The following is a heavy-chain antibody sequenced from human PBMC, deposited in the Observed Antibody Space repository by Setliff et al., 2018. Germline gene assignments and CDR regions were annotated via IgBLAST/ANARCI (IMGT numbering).Heavy chain of an antibody. CDR1: GGSLSSGSNY. D-gene: IGHD2-21*01. Sequence: PSETLSLTCTVSGGSLSSGSNYWGWFRQPAGKGLEWIGRIYTTGTTNYSPSLTGRVTLSADTSKNQISLKLSSVSAADTAVYYCAREFVVISFVKNIHHHYGMDVWGQGTTVTVSS. J-gene: IGHJ6*02. CDR2: IYTTGTT. V-gene: IGHV4-61*02. CDR3: AREFVVISFVKNIHHHYGMDV.